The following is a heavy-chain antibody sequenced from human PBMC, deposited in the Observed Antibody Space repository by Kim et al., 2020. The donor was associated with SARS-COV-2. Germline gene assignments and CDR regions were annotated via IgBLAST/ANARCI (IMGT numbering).Heavy chain of an antibody. CDR3: ARDPWGAAGTHFDP. CDR2: IYVGGT. J-gene: IGHJ5*02. Sequence: SETLSLTCSVSGGSISRYYWSWIRQPAGKGLEWIGRIYVGGTYYNPSLKSRVIMSLDTSANELSLKLSSVTAADTAVYYCARDPWGAAGTHFDPWGQGT. CDR1: GGSISRYY. V-gene: IGHV4-4*07. D-gene: IGHD6-13*01.